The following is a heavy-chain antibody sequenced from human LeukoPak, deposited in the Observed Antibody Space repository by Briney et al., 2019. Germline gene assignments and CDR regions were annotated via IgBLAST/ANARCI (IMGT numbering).Heavy chain of an antibody. D-gene: IGHD3-22*01. CDR1: GFTFSTYS. V-gene: IGHV3-21*01. Sequence: PGGSLRLSCAASGFTFSTYSMNWVRQAPGKGLEWVSSISSSTSYIYYADSVKDRFTISRDNAKNSLYLQMNSLRAEDTAVYYCATAGYYLPDYWGQGTLVTVSS. CDR3: ATAGYYLPDY. CDR2: ISSSTSYI. J-gene: IGHJ4*02.